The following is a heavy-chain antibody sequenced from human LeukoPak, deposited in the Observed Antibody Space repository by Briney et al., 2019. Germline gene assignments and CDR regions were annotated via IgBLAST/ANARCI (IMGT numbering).Heavy chain of an antibody. Sequence: SEALSLTCAVYGGSFSGYYWSWIRQPPGKGLEWIGEINHSGSTNYNPSLKSRVTISVDTSKNQFSLKLSSVTAADTAVYYCARGAPHLRRGSYARYYFDYWGQGTLVTVSS. D-gene: IGHD1-26*01. CDR2: INHSGST. J-gene: IGHJ4*02. CDR1: GGSFSGYY. V-gene: IGHV4-34*01. CDR3: ARGAPHLRRGSYARYYFDY.